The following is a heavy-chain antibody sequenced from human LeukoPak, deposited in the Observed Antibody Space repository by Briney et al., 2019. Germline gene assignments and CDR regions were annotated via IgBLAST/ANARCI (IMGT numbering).Heavy chain of an antibody. CDR1: GFTVSSHY. Sequence: GGSLRLSCAASGFTVSSHYMSWVRQAPGKGLEWISLIYSGGRTYYADSVKGRFTISSDNSKNTLYLQMNSLRAEDTAVYYCARGVAGYTYGSRFDYWGQGTLVTVSS. J-gene: IGHJ4*02. D-gene: IGHD3-10*01. CDR2: IYSGGRT. V-gene: IGHV3-53*01. CDR3: ARGVAGYTYGSRFDY.